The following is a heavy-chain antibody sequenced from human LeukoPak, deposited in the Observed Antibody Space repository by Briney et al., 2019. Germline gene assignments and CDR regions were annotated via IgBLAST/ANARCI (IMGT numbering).Heavy chain of an antibody. J-gene: IGHJ2*01. CDR2: ITGSGDNT. V-gene: IGHV3-23*01. Sequence: GGSLRLSCAASGFTFSSYAMHWVRQAPAKGLEWVSAITGSGDNTYYADSVKGRFTISRNNSKNTLYLQMNSLSAEDTAVYYCAKMQGYFDLWGRGTLVTVSS. CDR3: AKMQGYFDL. CDR1: GFTFSSYA.